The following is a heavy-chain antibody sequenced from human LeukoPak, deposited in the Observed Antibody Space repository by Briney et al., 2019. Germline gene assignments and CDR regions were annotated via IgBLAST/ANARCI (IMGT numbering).Heavy chain of an antibody. CDR1: GFTFSSYA. J-gene: IGHJ4*02. CDR3: ANQVARLWYFDS. Sequence: PGGSLRLSCAASGFTFSSYAMSWVRQAPGKGLEWVSAISGSGGSTYYADSVKGRFTISRDNSKNTLYLQMNSLRAEDTAVYYCANQVARLWYFDSWGQGTLVTVSS. D-gene: IGHD3-16*01. CDR2: ISGSGGST. V-gene: IGHV3-23*01.